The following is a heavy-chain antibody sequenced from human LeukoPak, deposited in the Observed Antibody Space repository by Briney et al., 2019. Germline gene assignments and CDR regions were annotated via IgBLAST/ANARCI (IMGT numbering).Heavy chain of an antibody. D-gene: IGHD5/OR15-5a*01. Sequence: SETLSLTCTVSGGSISSYYWSWIRQPPGKGLEWIGYIYYSGSTNYSPSLKSRVTISVDTSKNQFSLKLSSVTAADTAVYYCARHVSGSSYGMDVWGQGTTVTVSS. J-gene: IGHJ6*02. CDR2: IYYSGST. V-gene: IGHV4-59*08. CDR1: GGSISSYY. CDR3: ARHVSGSSYGMDV.